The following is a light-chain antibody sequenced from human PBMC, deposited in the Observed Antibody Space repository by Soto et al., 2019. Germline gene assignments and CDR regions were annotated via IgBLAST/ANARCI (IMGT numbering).Light chain of an antibody. J-gene: IGKJ1*01. V-gene: IGKV4-1*01. Sequence: DIVTTQSPDSLAVSLGERATINCKSSQSVLYSSNNKNYLAWYQQKPGQPPKLLIYWASTRESGVPDRFSGSGSGTDFTLTIRSLQAEDVAVYYCQQYYSTPWTFGQGTKVEIK. CDR3: QQYYSTPWT. CDR2: WAS. CDR1: QSVLYSSNNKNY.